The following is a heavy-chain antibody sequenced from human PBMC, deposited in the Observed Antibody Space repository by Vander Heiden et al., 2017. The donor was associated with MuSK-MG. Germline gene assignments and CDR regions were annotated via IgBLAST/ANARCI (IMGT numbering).Heavy chain of an antibody. Sequence: EVQLVESGAGLVHPGRSLRLSCAASLFPFDDYAVHWVRQAPGKGLGWVSGISWNSGSIGYADSVKGRFTISRDNAKNSLYLQMNSLRAEDTALYYCAKEGIAVAGSLFYWGQGTLVTVSS. J-gene: IGHJ4*02. CDR2: ISWNSGSI. D-gene: IGHD6-19*01. CDR1: LFPFDDYA. V-gene: IGHV3-9*01. CDR3: AKEGIAVAGSLFY.